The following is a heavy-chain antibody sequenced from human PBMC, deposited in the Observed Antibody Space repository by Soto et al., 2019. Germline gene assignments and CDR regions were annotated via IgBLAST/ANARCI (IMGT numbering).Heavy chain of an antibody. D-gene: IGHD3-22*01. CDR3: ARDRGRHYYDAPWDAFDI. V-gene: IGHV1-2*04. Sequence: GASVKVSCKASGYTFTGYYMHWVRQAPGQGLEWMGWINPNSGGTNYAQKFQGWVTMTRDTSISTAYMELSRLRSDDTAVYYCARDRGRHYYDAPWDAFDIWGQGTMVTVSS. CDR2: INPNSGGT. CDR1: GYTFTGYY. J-gene: IGHJ3*02.